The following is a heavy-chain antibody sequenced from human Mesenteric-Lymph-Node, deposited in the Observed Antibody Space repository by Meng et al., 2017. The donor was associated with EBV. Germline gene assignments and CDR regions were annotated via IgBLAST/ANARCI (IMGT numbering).Heavy chain of an antibody. V-gene: IGHV4-30-4*01. CDR3: AREIYCTSASCPFDY. Sequence: QVQLQESGPGLVKPSQTLSLTCTLSGGYISSGGYYWSWIRQPPGKGLEWIGYIYYSGDTYYNPSLKSRVSMSMDTSKNQFSLKLSSVTAADTAVYYCAREIYCTSASCPFDYWGQGTLVTVSS. J-gene: IGHJ4*02. CDR1: GGYISSGGYY. D-gene: IGHD2-2*01. CDR2: IYYSGDT.